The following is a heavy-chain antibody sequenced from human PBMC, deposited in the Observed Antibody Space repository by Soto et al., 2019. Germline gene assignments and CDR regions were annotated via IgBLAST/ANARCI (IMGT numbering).Heavy chain of an antibody. J-gene: IGHJ6*02. Sequence: ETLSLTCTVSGGSISSYYWSWILQPPGKGLEWIGYLYYSGSTNYNPSLKSRVTISVETSKNQFSLKLSSVTAADTAVYYCARHYCSGGSCYRPGMDVWGQGTTVTVSS. CDR2: LYYSGST. V-gene: IGHV4-59*08. CDR3: ARHYCSGGSCYRPGMDV. D-gene: IGHD2-15*01. CDR1: GGSISSYY.